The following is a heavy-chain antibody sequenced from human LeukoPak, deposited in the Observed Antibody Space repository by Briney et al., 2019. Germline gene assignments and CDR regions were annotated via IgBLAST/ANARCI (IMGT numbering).Heavy chain of an antibody. D-gene: IGHD6-19*01. CDR2: INHSGST. CDR1: GGSFSGYY. J-gene: IGHJ4*02. V-gene: IGHV4-34*01. CDR3: ASRSGWYYYYFDY. Sequence: PSETLSLTCAVYGGSFSGYYWSWIRQPPGKGLEWIGEINHSGSTNYNPSLKSRVTISLDTSKNQFSLKLSSVTAADTAVYYCASRSGWYYYYFDYWGQGTLVTVSS.